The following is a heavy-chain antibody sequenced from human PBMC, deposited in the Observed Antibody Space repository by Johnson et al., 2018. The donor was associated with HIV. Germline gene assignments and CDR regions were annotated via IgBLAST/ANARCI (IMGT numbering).Heavy chain of an antibody. V-gene: IGHV3-20*04. CDR1: GFTFDDYG. J-gene: IGHJ3*02. CDR2: IHWNGGST. D-gene: IGHD1-7*01. CDR3: VRVELGAFDI. Sequence: VQLVESGGGVVQPGRSLRLSCVASGFTFDDYGMSWVRQAPGKGLEWVSGIHWNGGSTGYAESVKGRFTISRDNAKNTLYLQMNSLKTEDTAVYYCVRVELGAFDIWGQGTMVTVSS.